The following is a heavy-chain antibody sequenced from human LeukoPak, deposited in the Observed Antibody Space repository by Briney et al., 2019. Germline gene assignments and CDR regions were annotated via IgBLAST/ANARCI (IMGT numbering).Heavy chain of an antibody. CDR3: ARDGVPAAPTLLDYYYYGMDV. V-gene: IGHV3-21*01. CDR2: IGSSSSYI. CDR1: GFTFSSYS. J-gene: IGHJ6*02. Sequence: GGSLRLSCAASGFTFSSYSMNWVRQAPGKGLEWVSSIGSSSSYIYYADSVKGRFTISRDNAKNSLYLQMNSLRAEDTAVYYCARDGVPAAPTLLDYYYYGMDVWGQGTTVTVSS. D-gene: IGHD2-2*01.